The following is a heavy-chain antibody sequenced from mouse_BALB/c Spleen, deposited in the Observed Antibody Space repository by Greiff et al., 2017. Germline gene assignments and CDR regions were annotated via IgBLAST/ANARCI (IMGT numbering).Heavy chain of an antibody. CDR3: ARDQYYGYRAMDY. J-gene: IGHJ4*01. CDR1: GFSLTGYG. Sequence: VQGVESGPGLVAPSQSLSITCTVSGFSLTGYGVNWVRQPPGKGLEWLGMIWGDGSTDYNSALKSRLSISKDNSKSQVFLKMNSLQTDDTARYYCARDQYYGYRAMDYWGQGTSVTVSS. D-gene: IGHD1-2*01. V-gene: IGHV2-6-7*01. CDR2: IWGDGST.